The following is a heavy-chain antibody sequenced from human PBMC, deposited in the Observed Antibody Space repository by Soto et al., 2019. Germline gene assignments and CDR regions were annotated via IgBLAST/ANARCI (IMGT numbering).Heavy chain of an antibody. J-gene: IGHJ4*02. CDR3: ARDLSHGGIPLGY. CDR1: GYTFSSYA. CDR2: IIPIFGTA. V-gene: IGHV1-69*01. D-gene: IGHD2-15*01. Sequence: QVQLVQSGAEVKKPGASVKVSCKASGYTFSSYAISWVRQAPGQGLEWMGGIIPIFGTANYAQKFQGRVTITADESTSTAYMELSSLRSEDTAVYYCARDLSHGGIPLGYWGQGTLVTVSS.